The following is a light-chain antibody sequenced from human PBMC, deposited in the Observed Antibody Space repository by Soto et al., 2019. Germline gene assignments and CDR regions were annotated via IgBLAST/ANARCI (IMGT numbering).Light chain of an antibody. J-gene: IGLJ1*01. CDR2: DVS. Sequence: QSALTQRASVSGSPGQSITISCTGTSSEVGGYNYVSWYQHHPGKAPKLMIFDVSNRPSGVSNRFSGSESGNTASLTISGLQHEDEADYYCSSYTTSNTRQIVFGTGTKVSVL. CDR1: SSEVGGYNY. CDR3: SSYTTSNTRQIV. V-gene: IGLV2-14*03.